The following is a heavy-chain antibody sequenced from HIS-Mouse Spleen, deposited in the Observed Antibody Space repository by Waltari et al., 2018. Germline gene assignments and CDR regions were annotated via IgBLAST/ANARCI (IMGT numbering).Heavy chain of an antibody. CDR1: GCSISSSSYH. CDR3: AREIPYSSSWYDWYFDL. D-gene: IGHD6-13*01. J-gene: IGHJ2*01. CDR2: IYYSGST. Sequence: QLQLQESGPGLVKPSETLSLPCPVSGCSISSSSYHCGWIRQPPGKGLEWIGSIYYSGSTYYNPSLKSRVTISVDTSKNQFSLKLSSVTAADTAVYYCAREIPYSSSWYDWYFDLWGRGTLVTVSS. V-gene: IGHV4-39*07.